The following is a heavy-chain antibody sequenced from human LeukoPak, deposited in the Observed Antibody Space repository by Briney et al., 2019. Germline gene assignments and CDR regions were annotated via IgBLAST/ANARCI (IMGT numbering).Heavy chain of an antibody. CDR2: ISYDGSNK. Sequence: GGSLRLSCAASGFTFSSYAMHWVRQAPGKGLEWVAVISYDGSNKYYADSVKGRFTISRDNSKNTLYLQMNSLRAEDTAVYYCARLGSSWDLIYYYYYMGVWGKGTTVTISS. J-gene: IGHJ6*03. D-gene: IGHD6-13*01. CDR3: ARLGSSWDLIYYYYYMGV. CDR1: GFTFSSYA. V-gene: IGHV3-30*04.